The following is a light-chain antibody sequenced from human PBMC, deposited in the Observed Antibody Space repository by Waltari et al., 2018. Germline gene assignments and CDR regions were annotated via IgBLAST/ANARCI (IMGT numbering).Light chain of an antibody. CDR2: KAS. CDR3: QQYNSAPWT. CDR1: QSISSW. Sequence: QMTHSPSSLSASVGAKPNITCQASQSISSWLAWYQQKPGKAPKPLIYKASSLESGVPSRFSGSGSGTDFTLTISSLQPEDFATYYCQQYNSAPWTFGQGTKVEIK. V-gene: IGKV1-5*01. J-gene: IGKJ1*01.